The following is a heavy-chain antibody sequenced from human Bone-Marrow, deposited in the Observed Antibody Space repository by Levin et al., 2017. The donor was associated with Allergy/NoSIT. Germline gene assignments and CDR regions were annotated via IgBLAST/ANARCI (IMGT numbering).Heavy chain of an antibody. J-gene: IGHJ5*02. D-gene: IGHD2-2*03. Sequence: PGGSLRLSCAASGFTFSEYWMTWVRQAPGKGLEWVANIKEDGSEDYTADSLEGRFTISRDNAKNSLYLQMRSLRADDTALYYCARGNSHYTSSDMDWFDPWGQGTLVTVSS. CDR1: GFTFSEYW. V-gene: IGHV3-7*04. CDR3: ARGNSHYTSSDMDWFDP. CDR2: IKEDGSED.